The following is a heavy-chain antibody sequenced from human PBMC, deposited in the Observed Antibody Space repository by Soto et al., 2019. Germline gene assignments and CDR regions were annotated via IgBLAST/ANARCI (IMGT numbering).Heavy chain of an antibody. CDR1: GFTFSSYA. CDR3: ARGSSPISSSGWPLEYFQH. CDR2: ISYDGSNK. V-gene: IGHV3-30-3*01. J-gene: IGHJ1*01. D-gene: IGHD6-19*01. Sequence: GGSLRLSCAASGFTFSSYAMHWVRQAPGKGLEWVAVISYDGSNKYYADSVKGRFTISRDNSKNTLYLQMNSLRAEDTAVYYCARGSSPISSSGWPLEYFQHWGQGTLVTVSS.